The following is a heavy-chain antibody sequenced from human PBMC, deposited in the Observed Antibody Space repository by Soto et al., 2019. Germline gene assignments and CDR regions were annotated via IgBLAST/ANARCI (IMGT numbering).Heavy chain of an antibody. V-gene: IGHV4-39*01. Sequence: QLQLQESGPGLVKPSETLSLTCTVSGGSISSSSYYWGWIRQPPGKGLEWIGSGYYSGSTYYNPSLKSRVTLSVDTSKNQCSLRLSSVTAAVTAVDYCARHVNRHDYVDYTPPGDDDFDSWGQGTMVNVYS. CDR1: GGSISSSSYY. CDR3: ARHVNRHDYVDYTPPGDDDFDS. CDR2: GYYSGST. D-gene: IGHD4-17*01. J-gene: IGHJ3*02.